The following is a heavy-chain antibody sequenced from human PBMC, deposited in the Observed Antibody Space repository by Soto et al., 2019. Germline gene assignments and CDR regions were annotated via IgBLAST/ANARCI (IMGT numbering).Heavy chain of an antibody. CDR2: IYWDDDK. CDR1: GFSFSTSGVG. Sequence: QITLKESGPTLVKPTQTLTLTCTFAGFSFSTSGVGVGWIRQPPGKALEWLALIYWDDDKRYSPSLKTRLTITKDTSKNPVVLTMTNVDPVDTATYYCAHSRGGGNSAWFDPWGQGTLVTVSS. D-gene: IGHD2-21*02. J-gene: IGHJ5*02. V-gene: IGHV2-5*02. CDR3: AHSRGGGNSAWFDP.